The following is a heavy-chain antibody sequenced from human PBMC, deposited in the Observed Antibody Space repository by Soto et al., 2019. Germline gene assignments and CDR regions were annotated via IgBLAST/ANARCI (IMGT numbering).Heavy chain of an antibody. D-gene: IGHD6-19*01. CDR3: ARASVSGRRFDY. V-gene: IGHV1-46*03. J-gene: IGHJ4*02. Sequence: ASVKVSCKASGYTFTSDYMHWVRQAPGQGLEWMGIINPSGSTTYAQKFQGRVTMTRDTSTSTVYMELSSLTSEDTAVYYCARASVSGRRFDYWGEGTLVTVSS. CDR1: GYTFTSDY. CDR2: INPSGST.